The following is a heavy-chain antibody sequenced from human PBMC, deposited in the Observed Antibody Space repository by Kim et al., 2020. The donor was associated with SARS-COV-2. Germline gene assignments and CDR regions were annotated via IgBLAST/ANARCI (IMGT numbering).Heavy chain of an antibody. J-gene: IGHJ4*02. CDR2: IYTSGST. CDR1: GASISSYY. D-gene: IGHD6-19*01. CDR3: ARDNQEQWLGPTPTPENYFDY. Sequence: SETLSLTCTVSGASISSYYWSWIRQPAGKGLEWIGRIYTSGSTNYNPSLKSRVTMSVDTSKNQFSLKLSSVTAADTAMYYCARDNQEQWLGPTPTPENYFDYWGQGTLVTVSS. V-gene: IGHV4-4*07.